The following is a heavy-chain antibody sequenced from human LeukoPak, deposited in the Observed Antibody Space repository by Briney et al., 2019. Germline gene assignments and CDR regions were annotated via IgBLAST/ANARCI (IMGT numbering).Heavy chain of an antibody. Sequence: ASVKVSCKPSGYTFTGYYMHWLRQAPGQGLEWMGWINLRSGATNYAQKFQGRVMMTRDTSISTGYMELSRLRYDDTAVYYCASWAGGSAPVASFDYWGQGTLVTVSS. D-gene: IGHD3-10*01. CDR1: GYTFTGYY. CDR2: INLRSGAT. CDR3: ASWAGGSAPVASFDY. V-gene: IGHV1-2*02. J-gene: IGHJ4*02.